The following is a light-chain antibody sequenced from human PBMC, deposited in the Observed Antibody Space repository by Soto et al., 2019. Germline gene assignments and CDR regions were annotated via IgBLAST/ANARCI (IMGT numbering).Light chain of an antibody. CDR2: AAS. V-gene: IGKV1-39*01. Sequence: DIQMTQSPSSLSASVGERVTITCRASQTIISYLNWYQQKPGKAPKLLIYAASSLQSGVPSRFSGSGSGTDFTLTISSPQPEDFATYYCQQSYSTPITFGQGTRLEI. J-gene: IGKJ5*01. CDR3: QQSYSTPIT. CDR1: QTIISY.